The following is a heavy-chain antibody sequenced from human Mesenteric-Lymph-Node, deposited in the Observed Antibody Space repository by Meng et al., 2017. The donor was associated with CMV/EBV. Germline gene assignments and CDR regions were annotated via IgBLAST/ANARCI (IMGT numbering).Heavy chain of an antibody. J-gene: IGHJ3*02. D-gene: IGHD3-3*01. V-gene: IGHV5-51*01. CDR1: GYSFTSYW. CDR3: ARLPDNEFWSASHAFDI. CDR2: IYPGDSDT. Sequence: GESLKISCKGSGYSFTSYWIGWVRQMPGKGLEWMGIIYPGDSDTRYSPSFQGQVTISADKSIRTAYVQWSSLKASDTAMYYCARLPDNEFWSASHAFDIWGQGTMVTVSS.